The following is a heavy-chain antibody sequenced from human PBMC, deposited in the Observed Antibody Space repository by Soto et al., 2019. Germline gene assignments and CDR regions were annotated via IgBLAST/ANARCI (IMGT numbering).Heavy chain of an antibody. CDR3: VKQRRPPRTTHYPSRHCPDL. CDR1: GFTFSTCG. V-gene: IGHV3-23*01. Sequence: WGSLRLSCVASGFTFSTCGMSWVRQAPGRGLEGVSAVSGGGVTSKYADSVKGRLAISRDNCKNTLYLQMNSLRAEDTAVYFCVKQRRPPRTTHYPSRHCPDL. CDR2: VSGGGVTS. D-gene: IGHD1-7*01. J-gene: IGHJ2*01.